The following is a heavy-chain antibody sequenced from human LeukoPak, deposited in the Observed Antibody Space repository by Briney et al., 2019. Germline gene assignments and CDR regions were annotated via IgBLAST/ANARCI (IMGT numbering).Heavy chain of an antibody. V-gene: IGHV1-46*01. CDR3: ARPISGYNFGYVY. CDR2: INPSGGSA. CDR1: GYTFTSYY. J-gene: IGHJ4*02. D-gene: IGHD5-18*01. Sequence: ASVTVSCKASGYTFTSYYIHWVRQAPGQGLEWMGIINPSGGSASYAQKFQGRVTMTRDTSTSTVYMELSSLRSEDTAVYYCARPISGYNFGYVYWGQGTLVTVSS.